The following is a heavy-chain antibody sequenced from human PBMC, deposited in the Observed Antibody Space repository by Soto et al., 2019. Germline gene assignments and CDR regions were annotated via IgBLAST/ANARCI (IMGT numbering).Heavy chain of an antibody. CDR2: ISSGSTNI. V-gene: IGHV3-11*01. J-gene: IGHJ4*02. Sequence: QVQLVESGGGLVKPGGSLRLSCAASGFTFSDFYMSWIRQAPGKGLEWISYISSGSTNIFYADSVKGRFTVSRDNAKNPVYLQMDSLRAEDWAVDYCARDRNAAGSDYWGQGTLVTVSS. D-gene: IGHD1-1*01. CDR3: ARDRNAAGSDY. CDR1: GFTFSDFY.